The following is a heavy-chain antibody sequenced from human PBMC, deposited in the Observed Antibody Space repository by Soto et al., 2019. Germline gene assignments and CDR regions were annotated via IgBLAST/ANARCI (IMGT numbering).Heavy chain of an antibody. Sequence: GGSLRLSCAASGFNFSSYGIHWVRQAPGKGLEWVAVISYDGSNKYYADSVKGRFTISRDNSKNTLYLQMNSLRAEDTAVYYCAKDTIAVAPTFDYWGQGTLVTVSS. D-gene: IGHD6-19*01. J-gene: IGHJ4*02. CDR1: GFNFSSYG. CDR3: AKDTIAVAPTFDY. CDR2: ISYDGSNK. V-gene: IGHV3-30*18.